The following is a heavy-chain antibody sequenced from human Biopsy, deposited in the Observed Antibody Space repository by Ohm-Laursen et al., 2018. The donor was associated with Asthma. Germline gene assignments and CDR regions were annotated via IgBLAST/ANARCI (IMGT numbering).Heavy chain of an antibody. V-gene: IGHV4-31*03. D-gene: IGHD4-17*01. CDR2: IYYSGST. CDR1: GGSINIDDYY. J-gene: IGHJ5*02. CDR3: ARTTYGDDGFDP. Sequence: SETLSLTCTVSGGSINIDDYYWSWIRQHPVKGLEWIGYIYYSGSTYYNPSLKSRVSISLDTSKHQFSLSLTSVTAADTAVYYCARTTYGDDGFDPWGQGTLVTVSS.